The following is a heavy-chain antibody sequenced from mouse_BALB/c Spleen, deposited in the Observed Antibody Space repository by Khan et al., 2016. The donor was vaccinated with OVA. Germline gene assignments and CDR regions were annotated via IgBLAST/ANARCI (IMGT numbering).Heavy chain of an antibody. J-gene: IGHJ2*01. V-gene: IGHV1-20*02. Sequence: VQLQQPGPELVKPGASVKISCKASGYSFTGYFMNWVMQSHGKSLEWIGRINPHIGETFYNQKFKGQATLTVDESSSTAYMELRNLASEDSAVYYCSRIYGGDFDYWGQGTTLTVSS. CDR2: INPHIGET. CDR1: GYSFTGYF. CDR3: SRIYGGDFDY. D-gene: IGHD1-1*02.